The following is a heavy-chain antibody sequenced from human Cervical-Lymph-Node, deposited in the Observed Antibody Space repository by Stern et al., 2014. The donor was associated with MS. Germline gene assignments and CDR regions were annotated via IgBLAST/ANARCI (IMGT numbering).Heavy chain of an antibody. Sequence: VQLVESGGGLVQPGGSLELSCAASGLTFSGSAVHWVRQASGKGLGWVGRVRSKANSYATAYAASVEGRFTISRDDSKNTAFLQMSSLKTEDTAVYYCTRETADTTWGYHYGMDVWGQGTTVTVSS. CDR3: TRETADTTWGYHYGMDV. J-gene: IGHJ6*02. D-gene: IGHD2/OR15-2a*01. V-gene: IGHV3-73*01. CDR1: GLTFSGSA. CDR2: VRSKANSYAT.